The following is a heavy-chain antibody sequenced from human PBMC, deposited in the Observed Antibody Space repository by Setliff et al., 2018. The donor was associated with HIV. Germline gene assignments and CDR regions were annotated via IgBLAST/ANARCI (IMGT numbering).Heavy chain of an antibody. D-gene: IGHD2-2*01. Sequence: GGSLRLSCAASGFTFSSYWMSWVRQAPGKGLEWVANIKQDGSEKYYVDSVKGRFTISRDNAENSLYLQMNSLRAEDTAVYYCASHFGYCSSTSCEGYWGQGALVTVSS. CDR3: ASHFGYCSSTSCEGY. CDR2: IKQDGSEK. J-gene: IGHJ4*02. CDR1: GFTFSSYW. V-gene: IGHV3-7*05.